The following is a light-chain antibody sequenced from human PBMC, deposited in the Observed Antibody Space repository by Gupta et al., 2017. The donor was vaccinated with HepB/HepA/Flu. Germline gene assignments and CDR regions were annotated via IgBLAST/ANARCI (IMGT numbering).Light chain of an antibody. J-gene: IGKJ1*01. V-gene: IGKV3-11*01. CDR3: HHRSNWPWT. Sequence: EIVLTQSPASLSLSPGESATLSCRASQNVRIALAWYQQKPGQAPRLPIYDASKRATAIPARFSGSGSGTDFALTISSLETEDSAVYFCHHRSNWPWTFGQGTKVEIK. CDR1: QNVRIA. CDR2: DAS.